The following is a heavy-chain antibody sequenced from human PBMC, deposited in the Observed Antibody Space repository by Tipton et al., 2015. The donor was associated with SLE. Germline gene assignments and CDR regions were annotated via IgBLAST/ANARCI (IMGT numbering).Heavy chain of an antibody. CDR3: ARIHYYGSGSRDY. CDR2: IDSDGTIT. V-gene: IGHV3-74*01. D-gene: IGHD3-10*01. Sequence: SLRLSCAASGFTFNRYWMHWVRQAPGKGLMWVSRIDSDGTITSYADTVKGRFTISRDNAKDTLYLQMNSLRAEDTAVYYCARIHYYGSGSRDYWGQGTLVTVSS. J-gene: IGHJ4*02. CDR1: GFTFNRYW.